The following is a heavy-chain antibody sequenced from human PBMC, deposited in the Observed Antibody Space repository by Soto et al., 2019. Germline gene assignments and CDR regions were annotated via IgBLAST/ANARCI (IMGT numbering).Heavy chain of an antibody. D-gene: IGHD3-10*01. Sequence: QVPLVQSGAEVKKPGSSVTVSCKASGGTFSSYAIHWVRQAPGQGLEWMGGIIPMYGPAKYAQRFQGRVTITADESTTTVYRELTSLTSQDTAVDYCARVTSMVRGVIDNWFDPWGHGTLVTVSS. CDR2: IIPMYGPA. CDR1: GGTFSSYA. J-gene: IGHJ5*02. CDR3: ARVTSMVRGVIDNWFDP. V-gene: IGHV1-69*01.